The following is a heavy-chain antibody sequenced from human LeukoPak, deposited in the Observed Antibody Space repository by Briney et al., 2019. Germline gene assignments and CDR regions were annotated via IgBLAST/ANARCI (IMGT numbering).Heavy chain of an antibody. J-gene: IGHJ4*02. D-gene: IGHD4-17*01. CDR3: ARDRLHYVEYEKTFDY. CDR1: GFTLSSYS. Sequence: PGGSLRLSCAVSGFTLSSYSMKWVRQAPGKGLEWVSSISSSSLYIYYADSVKGRFTISRDNAKNSLYLQMSSLRAEDTAVYYCARDRLHYVEYEKTFDYWGQGTLVTVSS. CDR2: ISSSSLYI. V-gene: IGHV3-21*01.